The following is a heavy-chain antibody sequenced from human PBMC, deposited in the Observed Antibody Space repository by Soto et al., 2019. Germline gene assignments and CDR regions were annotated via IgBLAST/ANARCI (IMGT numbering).Heavy chain of an antibody. V-gene: IGHV1-18*04. CDR3: ARDRREIRTGLYNALHV. Sequence: ASVKVSCKASGYTFTNYGISWVRHAPAQGLECMGWISGYNGDTNNAQKFQGRVTMTTDTSTSTAYMELRSLRSDDTAVYYCARDRREIRTGLYNALHVRGQGTTGTVSS. CDR2: ISGYNGDT. J-gene: IGHJ6*02. CDR1: GYTFTNYG. D-gene: IGHD1-26*01.